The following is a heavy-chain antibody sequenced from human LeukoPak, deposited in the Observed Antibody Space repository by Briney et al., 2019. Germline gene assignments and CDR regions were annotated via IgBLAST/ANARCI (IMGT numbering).Heavy chain of an antibody. D-gene: IGHD5-24*01. V-gene: IGHV1-69*05. J-gene: IGHJ4*02. CDR1: GGTFSSYA. Sequence: SVKVSCKASGGTFSSYAISWVRQAPGQGLEWMGGITPIFGTANYAQKFQGRVTITTDESTSTAYMELSSLRSEDTAVYYCARGMGYTLYYFDYWGQGTLVTASS. CDR2: ITPIFGTA. CDR3: ARGMGYTLYYFDY.